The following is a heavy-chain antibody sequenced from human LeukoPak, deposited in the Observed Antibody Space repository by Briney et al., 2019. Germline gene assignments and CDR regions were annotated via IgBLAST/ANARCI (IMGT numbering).Heavy chain of an antibody. CDR2: ISSSGSTI. J-gene: IGHJ4*02. Sequence: GGSLRLSCAASGFTVTSDYMSWVRQAPGKGLGWVSYISSSGSTIYYADSVKGRFTISRDNAKNSLYLQMNSLRAEDTAVYYCARGNYYGSGSNFDYWGQGTLVTVSS. V-gene: IGHV3-11*04. CDR1: GFTVTSDY. CDR3: ARGNYYGSGSNFDY. D-gene: IGHD3-10*01.